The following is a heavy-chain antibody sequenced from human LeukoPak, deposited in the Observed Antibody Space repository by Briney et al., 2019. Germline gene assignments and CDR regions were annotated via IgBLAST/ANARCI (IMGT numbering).Heavy chain of an antibody. CDR2: IWYDGSNK. Sequence: KSGGSLRLSCAAPGFTFSSYGMHWVRQAPGKGLEWVAVIWYDGSNKYYADSVKGRFTISRDNSKNTLYLQMNSLRAEDTAVYCCARDQRIYYFDYWGQGTLVTVSS. CDR3: ARDQRIYYFDY. J-gene: IGHJ4*02. D-gene: IGHD2-15*01. V-gene: IGHV3-33*01. CDR1: GFTFSSYG.